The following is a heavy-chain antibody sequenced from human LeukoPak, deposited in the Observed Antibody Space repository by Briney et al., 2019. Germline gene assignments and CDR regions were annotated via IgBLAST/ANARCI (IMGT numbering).Heavy chain of an antibody. D-gene: IGHD4/OR15-4a*01. V-gene: IGHV3-11*04. J-gene: IGHJ4*02. CDR2: ISTSGNTI. CDR3: ARDRDPYGGKPFDY. CDR1: GFTFSDYY. Sequence: PGGSLRLSCAASGFTFSDYYMSWIRQAPGKGLEWVSYISTSGNTIYYADSVKGRFTISRDNAKNSLYLQMNSLRAEDTAVYYCARDRDPYGGKPFDYWGQGTLVTVSS.